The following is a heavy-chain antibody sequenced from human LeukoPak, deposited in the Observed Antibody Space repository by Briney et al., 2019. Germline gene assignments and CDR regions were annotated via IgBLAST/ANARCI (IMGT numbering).Heavy chain of an antibody. D-gene: IGHD3-10*01. CDR3: AKDWGPEFASGSSYLDS. CDR1: GFTFSSYS. V-gene: IGHV3-48*01. Sequence: GGSLRLSCAASGFTFSSYSMNWVRQAPGKGLERVSYISSSSSTIYYADSVKGRFALSRDNSRNTLYLQMNGLRPEDTAVYYCAKDWGPEFASGSSYLDSWGQGILVTVSS. J-gene: IGHJ5*01. CDR2: ISSSSSTI.